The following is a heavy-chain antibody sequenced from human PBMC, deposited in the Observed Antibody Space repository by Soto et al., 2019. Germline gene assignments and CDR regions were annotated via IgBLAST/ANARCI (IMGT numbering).Heavy chain of an antibody. CDR3: ARQNYVWGSYRIYHYYGMQV. D-gene: IGHD3-16*02. V-gene: IGHV4-34*01. CDR2: INHSGST. J-gene: IGHJ6*01. CDR1: GGSFSGYY. Sequence: SKTLSLTCAVYGGSFSGYYWGCIRDPPGKWLKWIGEINHSGSTNYNPSLKSRVTISVDTSKNQFSLKLSSVTAADTAVYYCARQNYVWGSYRIYHYYGMQVWAQGTTVNVS.